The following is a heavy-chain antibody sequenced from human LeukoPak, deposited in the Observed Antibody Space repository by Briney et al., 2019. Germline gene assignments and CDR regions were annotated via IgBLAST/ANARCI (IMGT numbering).Heavy chain of an antibody. D-gene: IGHD2/OR15-2a*01. J-gene: IGHJ3*02. CDR1: GGSISSYY. CDR2: IYTSGST. CDR3: ARGPSTIGISSNAFDI. Sequence: SETLSLTCTVSGGSISSYYWSWIRQPAGKGLEWIGRIYTSGSTNYNPSLKSRVTMSVDTSKNQFSLKLSSVTAADTAVYYCARGPSTIGISSNAFDIWGQGTMVTVSS. V-gene: IGHV4-4*07.